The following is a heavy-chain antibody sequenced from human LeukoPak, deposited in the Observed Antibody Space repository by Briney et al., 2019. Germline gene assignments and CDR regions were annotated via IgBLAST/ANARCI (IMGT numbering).Heavy chain of an antibody. J-gene: IGHJ4*02. CDR1: GGSISSGGYY. CDR2: ISYSGST. V-gene: IGHV4-31*03. CDR3: ARDLGYCSSNSCRYFDY. D-gene: IGHD2-2*01. Sequence: PSQTLSLTCTVSGGSISSGGYYWSWLRQHPGKGLEWIGYISYSGSTYYNPSLKSRLTISVDTSKNQFSLKLSSVTAADTAVYYCARDLGYCSSNSCRYFDYWGQGTLVTVSS.